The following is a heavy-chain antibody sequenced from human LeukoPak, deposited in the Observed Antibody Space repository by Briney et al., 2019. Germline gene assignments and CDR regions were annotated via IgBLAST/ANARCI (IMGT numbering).Heavy chain of an antibody. Sequence: GGSLRLSCAASGFTFSSYSMNWVRQAPGKGLEWVSFISSSSYIYYADLVKGRFTISRDNAKNSLYLQMNSLRAEDTAVYYCARDRGGMDVWGQGTTVTVSS. CDR1: GFTFSSYS. V-gene: IGHV3-21*01. J-gene: IGHJ6*02. CDR2: ISSSSYI. CDR3: ARDRGGMDV.